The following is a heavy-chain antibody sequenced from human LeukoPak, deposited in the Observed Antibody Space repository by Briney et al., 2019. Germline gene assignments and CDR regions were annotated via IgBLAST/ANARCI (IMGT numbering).Heavy chain of an antibody. CDR1: GGSFSGYY. CDR3: ARRAQWLVPLGWFDP. CDR2: INHSGST. V-gene: IGHV4-34*01. D-gene: IGHD6-19*01. J-gene: IGHJ5*02. Sequence: SETLSLTCAVYGGSFSGYYWSWIRQPPGKGLEWIGEINHSGSTNYNPSLKSRVTISVDTSKNQFSLKLSSVTAADTAVYYCARRAQWLVPLGWFDPWGQGTLVTVSS.